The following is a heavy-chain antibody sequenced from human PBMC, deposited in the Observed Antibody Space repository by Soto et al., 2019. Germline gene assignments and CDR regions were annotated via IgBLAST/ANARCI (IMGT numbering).Heavy chain of an antibody. Sequence: SETLSLTCTVSGGSISSSSYYWGWIRQPPGKGLEWIGSIFYSGSTYYNPSLKSRVTISVDTSKNQFSLKLSSVTVADTAVYYCARHGPLQNWFDPWGQGTLVTVSS. J-gene: IGHJ5*02. CDR2: IFYSGST. V-gene: IGHV4-39*01. CDR3: ARHGPLQNWFDP. CDR1: GGSISSSSYY. D-gene: IGHD4-4*01.